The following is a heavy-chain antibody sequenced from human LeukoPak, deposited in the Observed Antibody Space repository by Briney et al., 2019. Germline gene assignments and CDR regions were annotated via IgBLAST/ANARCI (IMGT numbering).Heavy chain of an antibody. CDR1: GFTFSRHS. CDR2: ISSSSSTI. D-gene: IGHD3-3*01. Sequence: PGGSLRLSCAASGFTFSRHSMNWVRQAPGKGLEWVSYISSSSSTIYYADSVKGRFTISRDNAKNSLYLQMNSLRAEDTAVYYCARGAEYYDFWSGYYTDYYYMDVWGKGTTVTVSS. V-gene: IGHV3-48*01. J-gene: IGHJ6*03. CDR3: ARGAEYYDFWSGYYTDYYYMDV.